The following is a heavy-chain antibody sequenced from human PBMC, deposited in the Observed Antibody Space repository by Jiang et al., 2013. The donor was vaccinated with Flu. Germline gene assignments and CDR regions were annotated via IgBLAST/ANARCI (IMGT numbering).Heavy chain of an antibody. J-gene: IGHJ2*01. Sequence: SGPGLVNPSGTLSLNCAVSGGSISSSYWWTWVRQPPDKGLEWIGEIYPDGSTNYDPSLKSLVTISLDKSNNQFSLKLRSVTAADTAVYYCARRRIRPPTYWYLDLWGRGTLVTVSS. V-gene: IGHV4-4*02. CDR1: GGSISSSYW. CDR3: ARRRIRPPTYWYLDL. CDR2: IYPDGST. D-gene: IGHD1-14*01.